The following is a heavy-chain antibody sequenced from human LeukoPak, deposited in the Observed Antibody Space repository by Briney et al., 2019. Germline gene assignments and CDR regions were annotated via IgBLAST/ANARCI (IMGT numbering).Heavy chain of an antibody. J-gene: IGHJ4*02. CDR2: MNGEGTTI. D-gene: IGHD1-7*01. CDR1: GLTFRTTW. Sequence: PPGGSLRLSCATSGLTFRTTWMHWVRQAPGKGLMWVSRMNGEGTTIDYADSVKGRFTVSRDYAKNTLFLQMNNLRTEDTALYFCATARNFHFEYWGQGSLVIVSA. CDR3: ATARNFHFEY. V-gene: IGHV3-74*01.